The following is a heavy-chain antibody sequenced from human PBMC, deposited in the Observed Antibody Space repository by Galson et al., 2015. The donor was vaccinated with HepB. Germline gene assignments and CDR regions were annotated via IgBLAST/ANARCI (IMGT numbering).Heavy chain of an antibody. CDR2: LSSDGSDE. D-gene: IGHD4-11*01. J-gene: IGHJ6*02. Sequence: SLRLSCAASGSFFSYYAVHWVRRAPGKGLEWVAVLSSDGSDEKYADSVKGRFTISRDNSRNTLFLQLNSLRVEDTATYYCASSREPGLPGFQHYNMDVWGQGTTVTVS. CDR3: ASSREPGLPGFQHYNMDV. V-gene: IGHV3-30*04. CDR1: GSFFSYYA.